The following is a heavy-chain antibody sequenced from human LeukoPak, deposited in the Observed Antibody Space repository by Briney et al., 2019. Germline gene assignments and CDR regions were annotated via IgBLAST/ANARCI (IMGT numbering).Heavy chain of an antibody. Sequence: PGGSLRLSCAASGFTFSSYEMNWVRQAPGKGLEWVSGINWNGGSTGYADSVKGRFTISRDNAKNSLYLQMNSLRAEDTALYYCARGGYPYPIDYWGQGTLVTVSS. CDR2: INWNGGST. CDR1: GFTFSSYE. V-gene: IGHV3-20*04. CDR3: ARGGYPYPIDY. J-gene: IGHJ4*02. D-gene: IGHD2-2*01.